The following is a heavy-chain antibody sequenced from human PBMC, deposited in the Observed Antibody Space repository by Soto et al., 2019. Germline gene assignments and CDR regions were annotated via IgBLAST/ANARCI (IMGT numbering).Heavy chain of an antibody. CDR1: GYTFTDYY. J-gene: IGHJ6*02. CDR3: ARTLELRGSYSSYYDMDV. Sequence: ASVKVSCKASGYTFTDYYMHWVRQAPGEGLEWMGWINPNIGSTNYAQKFQGRLTMTRDTSISAAYLELSRLRCDDTAVYYCARTLELRGSYSSYYDMDVWGQGNTVTVSS. CDR2: INPNIGST. D-gene: IGHD1-7*01. V-gene: IGHV1-2*02.